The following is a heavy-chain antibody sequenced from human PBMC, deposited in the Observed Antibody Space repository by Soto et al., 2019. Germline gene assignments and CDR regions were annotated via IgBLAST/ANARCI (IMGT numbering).Heavy chain of an antibody. CDR3: ARDRRSGWYSFDY. D-gene: IGHD6-19*01. CDR2: INPNSGGA. CDR1: GYTFTGYY. Sequence: QVQLVQSGAEVEKPGASVKVSCKASGYTFTGYYMHWVRQAPGQGLEWMGWINPNSGGANLAQKLQGRVTMTRDTSISTAYMELSRLRSDDTAVYYCARDRRSGWYSFDYWGQGTLVTVSS. V-gene: IGHV1-2*02. J-gene: IGHJ4*02.